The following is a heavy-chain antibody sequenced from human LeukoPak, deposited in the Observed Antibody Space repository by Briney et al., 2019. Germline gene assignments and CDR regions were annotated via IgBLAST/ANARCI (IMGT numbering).Heavy chain of an antibody. V-gene: IGHV3-23*01. J-gene: IGHJ4*02. D-gene: IGHD6-6*01. CDR2: I. Sequence: GGSLRLTCAASGFTFSSYAMSWVRQAPGKGLEWVSAIKGRFTISRDNSKNTLYLQMNSLRAEDTAVYYCARGYSSSSWSLFDYWGQGTLVTVSS. CDR1: GFTFSSYA. CDR3: ARGYSSSSWSLFDY.